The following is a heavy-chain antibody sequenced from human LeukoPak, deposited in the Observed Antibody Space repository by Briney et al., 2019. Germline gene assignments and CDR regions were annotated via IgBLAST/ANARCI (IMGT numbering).Heavy chain of an antibody. Sequence: GGSLRLSCAASGFTFSSFTMHWVRKAPGKGLVWVSGIKTDGSDRRYADFVTGRFTISRDNAMNTLFLQMNSLRAEDTAVYYCIRDFLTVTTNDYWGQGTLVTVSS. CDR3: IRDFLTVTTNDY. D-gene: IGHD4-11*01. V-gene: IGHV3-74*01. J-gene: IGHJ4*02. CDR2: IKTDGSDR. CDR1: GFTFSSFT.